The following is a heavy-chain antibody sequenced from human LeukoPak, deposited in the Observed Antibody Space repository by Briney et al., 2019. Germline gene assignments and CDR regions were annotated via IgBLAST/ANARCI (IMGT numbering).Heavy chain of an antibody. CDR1: GFTFSSYG. CDR3: ARAYYIFWSGFSF. Sequence: SGGSLRLSCAASGFTFSSYGMHWVRQAPGKGLEWVAVISYDGSNKYYADSVKGRFTISRDNSKNTLYLQMNSLRAEDTAVYYCARAYYIFWSGFSFRGQGTLVTVSA. V-gene: IGHV3-30*03. J-gene: IGHJ4*02. D-gene: IGHD3-3*01. CDR2: ISYDGSNK.